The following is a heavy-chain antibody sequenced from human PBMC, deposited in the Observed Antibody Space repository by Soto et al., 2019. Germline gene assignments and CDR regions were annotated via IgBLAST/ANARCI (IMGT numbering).Heavy chain of an antibody. V-gene: IGHV4-61*05. J-gene: IGHJ4*02. Sequence: SETLSLTYTVSGGSISSSSYYWGWIRQPPGKGLEWIGYIYFNGNTKYNPSLEGRLTISIDTSKKEFSLKLTSVTAADAAVYYCASVTFGGIVLAHWGQGTLVTVSS. CDR1: GGSISSSSYY. D-gene: IGHD3-16*01. CDR3: ASVTFGGIVLAH. CDR2: IYFNGNT.